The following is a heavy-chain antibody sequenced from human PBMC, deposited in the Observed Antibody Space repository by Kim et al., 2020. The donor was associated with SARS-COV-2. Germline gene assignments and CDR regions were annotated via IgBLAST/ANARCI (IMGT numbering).Heavy chain of an antibody. V-gene: IGHV6-1*01. J-gene: IGHJ6*02. D-gene: IGHD1-26*01. Sequence: SQTLSLTCAISGDSVSSNSAAWNWIRQSPSRGLEWLGRTYYRSKWYNDYVVSVKSRITINPDTSKNQFSLQLNSVTPEDTAVYYCAREVEYSGSYLGYYYYYGMDVWGQGTTVTVSS. CDR1: GDSVSSNSAA. CDR3: AREVEYSGSYLGYYYYYGMDV. CDR2: TYYRSKWYN.